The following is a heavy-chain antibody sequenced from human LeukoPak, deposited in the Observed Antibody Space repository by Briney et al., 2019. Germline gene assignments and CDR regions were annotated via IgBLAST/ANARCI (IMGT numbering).Heavy chain of an antibody. D-gene: IGHD6-19*01. V-gene: IGHV3-21*01. CDR2: ITSTSSYI. CDR3: ARGVPSGVDYFDY. CDR1: GFTFTSYS. J-gene: IGHJ4*02. Sequence: GGSLRLSCAAPGFTFTSYSMNWVRQAPGKGLEWVSSITSTSSYIYYADSVKGRFAISRDNAKNTQYLQMNSLRAEDTAVYYCARGVPSGVDYFDYWGQGTLVTVSS.